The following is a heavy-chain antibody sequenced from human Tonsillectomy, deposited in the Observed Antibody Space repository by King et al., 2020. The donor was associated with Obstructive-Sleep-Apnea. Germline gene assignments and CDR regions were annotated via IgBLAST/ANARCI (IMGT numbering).Heavy chain of an antibody. Sequence: VQLVESGGGLVKPGGSLRLSCAASVFTFSSYSMNWVRQAPGKGLEWVSSISSSSSYIYYADSVKGRFTISRDNAKNSLYLQMNSLRAEDTAVYYCARDLHDSSGYYGFDYWGQGTLVTVSS. J-gene: IGHJ4*02. V-gene: IGHV3-21*01. D-gene: IGHD3-22*01. CDR2: ISSSSSYI. CDR3: ARDLHDSSGYYGFDY. CDR1: VFTFSSYS.